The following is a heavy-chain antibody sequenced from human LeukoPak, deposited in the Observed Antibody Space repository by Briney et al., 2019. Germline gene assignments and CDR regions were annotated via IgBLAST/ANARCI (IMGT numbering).Heavy chain of an antibody. D-gene: IGHD3-10*01. Sequence: SETLSLTCTVSGGSVSNGNYYWSWLRQPPGKALEWIGYIYYSGSANYNPSLEGRVTISVDTSKNQFSVKLSSVTAADTAVYYCARSQNYYGSGDYWSQGILVTVSS. CDR3: ARSQNYYGSGDY. CDR2: IYYSGSA. J-gene: IGHJ4*02. CDR1: GGSVSNGNYY. V-gene: IGHV4-61*01.